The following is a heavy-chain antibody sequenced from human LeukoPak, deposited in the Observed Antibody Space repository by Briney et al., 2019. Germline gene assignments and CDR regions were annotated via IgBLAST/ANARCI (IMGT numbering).Heavy chain of an antibody. Sequence: PSETLSLTCAVYGGSFSGYYWSWLRPPPGKGLEWIGEINHSGSTNYNPSLKSRVTFSVDTSKNQFSLKLSSVTAADTSVYYCARGTLMYRGYDYMDIDDWGQGTLVTVSS. D-gene: IGHD5-12*01. J-gene: IGHJ4*02. CDR3: ARGTLMYRGYDYMDIDD. CDR1: GGSFSGYY. V-gene: IGHV4-34*01. CDR2: INHSGST.